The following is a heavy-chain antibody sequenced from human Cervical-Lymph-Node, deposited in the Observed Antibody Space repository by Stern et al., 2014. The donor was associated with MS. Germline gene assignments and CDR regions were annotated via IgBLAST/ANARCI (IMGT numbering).Heavy chain of an antibody. CDR3: AGGSTVGAPDF. Sequence: QLQLQESGPGLVKPSETLSLTCTVSGASIRSYSWSWIRQTPGKGLEWIGYIYYSGSSNQNTSLKSRVTISVDTSKNQFSLRLRSVTAVDTAGYYCAGGSTVGAPDFWGQGTLVTVSS. J-gene: IGHJ4*02. CDR1: GASIRSYS. CDR2: IYYSGSS. V-gene: IGHV4-59*01. D-gene: IGHD4-23*01.